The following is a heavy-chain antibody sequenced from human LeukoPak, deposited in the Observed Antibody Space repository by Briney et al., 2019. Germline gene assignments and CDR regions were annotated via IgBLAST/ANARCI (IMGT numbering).Heavy chain of an antibody. CDR2: INSNTGGT. CDR3: ARTRTVTTELMRAFEI. D-gene: IGHD4-17*01. V-gene: IGHV1-2*06. Sequence: GASVKVSCKASGYTFTDYYIHWVRQAPGQGLEWMGQINSNTGGTDYAQRFQGRVTMTRDTSISTAYMELGSLRSDDTAIYYCARTRTVTTELMRAFEIWGQGTMVTVSS. J-gene: IGHJ3*02. CDR1: GYTFTDYY.